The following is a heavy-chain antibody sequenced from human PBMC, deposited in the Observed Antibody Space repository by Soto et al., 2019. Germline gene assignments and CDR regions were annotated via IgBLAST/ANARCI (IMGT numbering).Heavy chain of an antibody. D-gene: IGHD3-16*02. CDR1: GGSFSGYY. Sequence: SETLSLTCAVYGGSFSGYYWSWIRQPPGKGLEWIGEINHSGSTNYNPSLKSRVTISVDTSKNQFSLKLSSVTAADTAVYYCGLYKEHLIDGGFLDVGEPALQRCAVILIIIPINECKPLQGLSWG. CDR3: GLYKEHLIDGGFLDVGEPALQRCAVILIIIPINECKPLQGLS. V-gene: IGHV4-34*01. CDR2: INHSGST. J-gene: IGHJ5*01.